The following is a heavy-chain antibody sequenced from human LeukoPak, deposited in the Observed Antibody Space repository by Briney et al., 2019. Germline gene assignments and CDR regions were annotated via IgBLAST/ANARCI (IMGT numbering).Heavy chain of an antibody. Sequence: GGSLRLYCAASGFTFDDYAMHWVRQAPGKGLEWVSLISWDGGSTYYADSVKGRFTISRDNSKNSLYLQMNSLRAEDTALYYCAKDIFLRRVIGYFDYWGQGTLVTVSS. CDR1: GFTFDDYA. V-gene: IGHV3-43D*03. J-gene: IGHJ4*02. D-gene: IGHD3-10*01. CDR3: AKDIFLRRVIGYFDY. CDR2: ISWDGGST.